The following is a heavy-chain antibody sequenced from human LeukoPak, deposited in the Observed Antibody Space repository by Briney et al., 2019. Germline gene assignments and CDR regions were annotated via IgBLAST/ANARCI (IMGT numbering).Heavy chain of an antibody. CDR2: MNPNSGNT. V-gene: IGHV1-8*01. D-gene: IGHD2-15*01. Sequence: ASVKVSCKASGYTFTSYDINWVRQATGQGLEWMGWMNPNSGNTGYAQKFQGRVTMTRNTSISTAYMELSSLRSEDTAVYYCAREFYCSGGSCYSHWFDPWGQGTLVTVSS. J-gene: IGHJ5*02. CDR1: GYTFTSYD. CDR3: AREFYCSGGSCYSHWFDP.